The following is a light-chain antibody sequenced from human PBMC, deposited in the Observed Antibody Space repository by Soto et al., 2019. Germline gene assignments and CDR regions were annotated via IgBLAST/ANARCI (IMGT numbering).Light chain of an antibody. J-gene: IGKJ1*01. CDR3: QQYGNSPWT. Sequence: EIVLTQSPGTLSLSPGERATLSCRASQSVTSNYLAWYQQKPGQAPRLLIYGASSRATGIPDSISGSGSGTDFTLTINRLESEDFAVYYCQQYGNSPWTFGRGTKVEIK. CDR1: QSVTSNY. CDR2: GAS. V-gene: IGKV3-20*01.